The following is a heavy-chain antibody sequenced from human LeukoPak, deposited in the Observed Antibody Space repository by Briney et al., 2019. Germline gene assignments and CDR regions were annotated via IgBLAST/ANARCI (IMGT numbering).Heavy chain of an antibody. V-gene: IGHV4-59*11. CDR1: GGSITSHY. D-gene: IGHD3-3*01. J-gene: IGHJ2*01. Sequence: SETLSLTCTVSGGSITSHYWSWIRQAPGKGLEWVGHMHSNGRTNYKSSLQSRVTISLDTSRNQFSLKMTSVTAADTAVYFCARETIMIFGVGLGYFDLWGRGTLVTVSS. CDR3: ARETIMIFGVGLGYFDL. CDR2: MHSNGRT.